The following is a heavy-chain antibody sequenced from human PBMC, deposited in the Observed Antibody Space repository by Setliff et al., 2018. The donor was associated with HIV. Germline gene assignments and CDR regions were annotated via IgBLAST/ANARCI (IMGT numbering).Heavy chain of an antibody. D-gene: IGHD6-13*01. CDR3: TRDCRVGWVFTYGMDV. CDR2: ISPVGGST. V-gene: IGHV3-23*01. J-gene: IGHJ6*02. Sequence: GGSLRLSCAASGFTFSTYAMSWVRQAPGKGLEWVSAISPVGGSTYSADSVRGRFTISRDNSKNTLYLQMNSLRAEDTAIYYCTRDCRVGWVFTYGMDVWGQGTLVTV. CDR1: GFTFSTYA.